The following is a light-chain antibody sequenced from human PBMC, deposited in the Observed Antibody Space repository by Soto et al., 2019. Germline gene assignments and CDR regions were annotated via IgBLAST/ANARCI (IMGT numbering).Light chain of an antibody. J-gene: IGKJ4*01. CDR2: DAS. CDR3: QQYDNVPLT. Sequence: DVQMTQSPSSLSAAVGDRVTITCQASHDISDYLTWYQHKPGEAPKLLIYDASKLEAGVPSRFSVRVSGTDFTFSIISLQPEDIATYDCQQYDNVPLTFGGGTKVEIK. V-gene: IGKV1-33*01. CDR1: HDISDY.